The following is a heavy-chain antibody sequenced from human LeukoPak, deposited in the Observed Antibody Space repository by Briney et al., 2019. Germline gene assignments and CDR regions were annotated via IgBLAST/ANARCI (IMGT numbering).Heavy chain of an antibody. J-gene: IGHJ5*02. CDR3: ARAVGTSDWLDP. CDR1: GFTFSDYY. Sequence: GGSLRLSCAAAGFTFSDYYISCIRQAPGKGLEWVSYISSSGSTIYYAYSGKVRFTISRETDKNSLYLQMNSLRAEDPAVYYCARAVGTSDWLDPWGKGTLVSVSS. CDR2: ISSSGSTI. V-gene: IGHV3-11*01.